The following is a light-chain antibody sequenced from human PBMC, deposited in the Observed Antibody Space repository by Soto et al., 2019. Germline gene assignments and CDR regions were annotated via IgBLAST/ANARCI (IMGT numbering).Light chain of an antibody. CDR3: QQSHSSPPWA. Sequence: EVVLTQSPATLSLSPGERATLSCRASQSVNSHLGWYQQQPGQAPRLLIYDASNRATGIPARFSGSGSGTDFTLTISRLEPEDFAVYYCQQSHSSPPWAFGQGTKVDIK. CDR2: DAS. V-gene: IGKV3-11*01. CDR1: QSVNSH. J-gene: IGKJ1*01.